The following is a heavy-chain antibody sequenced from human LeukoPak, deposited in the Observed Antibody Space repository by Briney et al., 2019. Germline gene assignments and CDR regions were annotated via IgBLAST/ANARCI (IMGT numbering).Heavy chain of an antibody. Sequence: SETLSLACTVSDDSISDCYRGWIRQPPGKGLEWIGYFHNSGTSTYNPSLKSRVTISADTSKNQFSLKLNSLTTADTAVYYCTRGAGWLIDYWGQGILVTVSS. D-gene: IGHD3-16*01. CDR1: DDSISDCY. V-gene: IGHV4-59*01. CDR3: TRGAGWLIDY. J-gene: IGHJ4*02. CDR2: FHNSGTS.